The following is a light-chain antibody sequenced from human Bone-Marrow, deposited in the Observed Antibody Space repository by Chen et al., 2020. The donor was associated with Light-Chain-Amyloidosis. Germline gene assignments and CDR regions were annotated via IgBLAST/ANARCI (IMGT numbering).Light chain of an antibody. V-gene: IGKV2-30*01. CDR3: MQGTHWPPYT. CDR2: KVC. J-gene: IGKJ2*01. Sequence: DVVMTQSPLSLPVTLGQPASISCRSSRSLVYTDGNTYLNWFQQRPGQSPRRLIFKVCNRDSGVPDRFSGSGSGTDFKLKISRVEAEDVGVYYCMQGTHWPPYTFGQGTKLEIK. CDR1: RSLVYTDGNTY.